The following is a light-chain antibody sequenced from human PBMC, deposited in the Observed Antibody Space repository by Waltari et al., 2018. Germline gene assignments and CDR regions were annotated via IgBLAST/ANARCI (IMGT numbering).Light chain of an antibody. CDR2: DDS. Sequence: SYVLTQPPSVSVAPGKTARITCGGNNIGSKSVHWYQQKPAQAPVLVVYDDSDRPSGIPGRCSGANSGNTATLTMSRVEAGDEADYYCQVWDSSSDHFWVFGGGTKLTVL. CDR1: NIGSKS. V-gene: IGLV3-21*03. CDR3: QVWDSSSDHFWV. J-gene: IGLJ3*02.